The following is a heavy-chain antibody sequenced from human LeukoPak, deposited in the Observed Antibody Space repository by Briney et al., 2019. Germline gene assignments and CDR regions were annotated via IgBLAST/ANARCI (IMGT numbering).Heavy chain of an antibody. D-gene: IGHD4-17*01. V-gene: IGHV1-18*01. Sequence: GASVKVSCKASGYTFISYGISWVRQAPGQGLEWMGWISDYNGNTNYAQKLQGRVTMTTDTSTSTAYMELRSLRSDDTAVYYCAEGTDYGDYENWGQGTLVTVSS. CDR3: AEGTDYGDYEN. CDR2: ISDYNGNT. J-gene: IGHJ4*02. CDR1: GYTFISYG.